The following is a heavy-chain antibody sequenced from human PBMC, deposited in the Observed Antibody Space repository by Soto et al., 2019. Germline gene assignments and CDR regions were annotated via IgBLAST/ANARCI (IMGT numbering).Heavy chain of an antibody. CDR2: ISSSSTI. D-gene: IGHD3-10*01. V-gene: IGHV3-48*02. CDR3: ARVFYSGSKYYFDY. Sequence: GESLKISCAASGFTFSSYSMNWVRQAPGKGLEWVSYISSSSTIYYADSVKGRFTISRDNAKNSLYLQMNSLRDEDTAVYYCARVFYSGSKYYFDYWGQGTLVTVSS. J-gene: IGHJ4*02. CDR1: GFTFSSYS.